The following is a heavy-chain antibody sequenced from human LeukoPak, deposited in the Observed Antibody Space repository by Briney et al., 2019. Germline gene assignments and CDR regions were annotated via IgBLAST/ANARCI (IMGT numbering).Heavy chain of an antibody. CDR1: GYSFTSYW. J-gene: IGHJ6*02. D-gene: IGHD2-2*01. V-gene: IGHV5-51*01. CDR3: ARRDGYCSSTSCYADYYYGMDV. Sequence: GESLKISCKGSGYSFTSYWIGWVRQMPGKGLEWMGIIYPGDSDTGYSPSFQGQVTISADKSISTAYLQWSSLKASGTAMYYCARRDGYCSSTSCYADYYYGMDVWGQGTTVTVSS. CDR2: IYPGDSDT.